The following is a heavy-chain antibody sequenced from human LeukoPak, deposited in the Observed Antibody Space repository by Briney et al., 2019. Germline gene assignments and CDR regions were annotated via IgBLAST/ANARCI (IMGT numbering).Heavy chain of an antibody. CDR1: GFTFSSYA. J-gene: IGHJ4*02. V-gene: IGHV3-30*04. D-gene: IGHD2-21*01. CDR2: IPYHGFTK. Sequence: PGGSLRLSCTASGFTFSSYAMHWVRQAPGKGLEWVAVIPYHGFTKNYADSVQGRFTISRDNSKDTLSLQMNSLRDDDTAVYYCARNSEGAIDYWGQGTLVTVSS. CDR3: ARNSEGAIDY.